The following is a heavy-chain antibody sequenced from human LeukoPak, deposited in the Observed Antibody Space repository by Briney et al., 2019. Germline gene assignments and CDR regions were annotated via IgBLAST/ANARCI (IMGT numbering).Heavy chain of an antibody. CDR2: ISGSGGST. D-gene: IGHD3-9*01. V-gene: IGHV3-23*01. CDR3: ARYYDILTGGYFDY. J-gene: IGHJ4*02. Sequence: GGSLRLSCAASGFTFSSYGMSWVRQAPGKGLEWVSAISGSGGSTYYADSVKGRFTISRDNSKNTLYLQMNSLRAEDTAVYYCARYYDILTGGYFDYWGQGTLVTVSS. CDR1: GFTFSSYG.